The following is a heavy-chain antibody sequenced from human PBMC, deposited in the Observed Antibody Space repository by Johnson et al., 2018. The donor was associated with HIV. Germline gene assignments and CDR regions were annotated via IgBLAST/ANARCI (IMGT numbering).Heavy chain of an antibody. J-gene: IGHJ3*02. CDR1: GFSFSSYA. CDR2: LSYDGSTK. Sequence: QVQLVESGGGVVQPGRSLGLSCAASGFSFSSYAMHWVRQAPGKGLEWVASLSYDGSTKDYADSVKGRFTISRDISKNLLYLQMNSLRPEDTEWYYCARDHGCGRGWLCDAFDSWGQGTMVTVSS. CDR3: ARDHGCGRGWLCDAFDS. D-gene: IGHD6-19*01. V-gene: IGHV3-30*04.